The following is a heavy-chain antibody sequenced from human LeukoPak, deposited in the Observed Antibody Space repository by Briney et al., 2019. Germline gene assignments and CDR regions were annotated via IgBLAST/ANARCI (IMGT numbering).Heavy chain of an antibody. CDR3: AKDHHYGSGTVGH. CDR2: IDSSGSVK. Sequence: GGSLRLSCAASGFTFSDYYMSWIRQAPGKRLEWISYIDSSGSVKYFADSVRGRFTISRENSKNTLYLQMNTLRAEDTAVYFCAKDHHYGSGTVGHWGQGTLVTVSS. D-gene: IGHD3-10*01. J-gene: IGHJ4*02. CDR1: GFTFSDYY. V-gene: IGHV3-11*01.